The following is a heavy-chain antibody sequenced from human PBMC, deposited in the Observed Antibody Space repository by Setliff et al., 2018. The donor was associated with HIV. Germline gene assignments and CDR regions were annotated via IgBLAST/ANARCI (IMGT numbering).Heavy chain of an antibody. Sequence: GGSLRLSCAASGFTFSDYNMNWVRQAPGKGLEWVSYISGSSSYTNYADSVRGRFTISRDNAKNSLYLQMNSLRAEDTAVYYCARGSVAPSTYGMEVWGQGTTVTVSS. CDR1: GFTFSDYN. V-gene: IGHV3-11*05. J-gene: IGHJ6*02. CDR3: ARGSVAPSTYGMEV. CDR2: ISGSSSYT. D-gene: IGHD5-12*01.